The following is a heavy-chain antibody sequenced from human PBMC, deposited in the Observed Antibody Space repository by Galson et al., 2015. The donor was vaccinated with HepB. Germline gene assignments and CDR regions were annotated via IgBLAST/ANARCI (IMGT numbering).Heavy chain of an antibody. CDR2: ITGSGGGT. V-gene: IGHV3-23*01. CDR3: AKDREVLVPAAGDF. J-gene: IGHJ4*02. D-gene: IGHD6-13*01. Sequence: SLRLSCAASGFTFSAYAMTWVRQAPGKGLEWVSGITGSGGGTYYADSVRGRLTISRDNSKNTLYLQMNFLRAEDTALYYCAKDREVLVPAAGDFWGQGTLVTVSS. CDR1: GFTFSAYA.